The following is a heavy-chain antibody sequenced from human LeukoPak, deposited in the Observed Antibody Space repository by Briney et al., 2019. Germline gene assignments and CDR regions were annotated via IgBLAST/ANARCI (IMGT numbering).Heavy chain of an antibody. CDR1: GFTFSSYG. V-gene: IGHV3-33*01. D-gene: IGHD3-22*01. J-gene: IGHJ6*02. CDR2: IWYDGSNK. Sequence: TGRSLRLSCAASGFTFSSYGMHWVRQAPGKGLEWVAVIWYDGSNKYYADSVKGRFTISRDNSKNTLYPQMNSLRAEDTAVYYCARGGYYDSSGYYLYGMDVWGQGTTVTVSS. CDR3: ARGGYYDSSGYYLYGMDV.